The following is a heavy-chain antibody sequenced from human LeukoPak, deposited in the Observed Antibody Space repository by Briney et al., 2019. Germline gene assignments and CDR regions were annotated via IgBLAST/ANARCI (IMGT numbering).Heavy chain of an antibody. Sequence: PGGSLRLSCAASGFTFSSYAMHWVRQAPGKGLEWVAVISYDGSNKYYADSVKGRFTISRDNSKNTLYLQMNSLRAEDTAVYYCARRGYSYGPIDYWGQGTLVTVSS. V-gene: IGHV3-30-3*01. D-gene: IGHD5-18*01. CDR2: ISYDGSNK. CDR1: GFTFSSYA. J-gene: IGHJ4*02. CDR3: ARRGYSYGPIDY.